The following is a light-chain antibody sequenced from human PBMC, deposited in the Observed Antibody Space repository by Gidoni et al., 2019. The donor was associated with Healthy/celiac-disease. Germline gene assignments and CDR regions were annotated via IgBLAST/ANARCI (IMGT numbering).Light chain of an antibody. Sequence: EIALTQSPGTLSLSPGERATLSCRASQSVSSSYLAWYQQKPGQAPRLLIYGASSRATGIPDRFSGSGSGTDFTLTISKLVPEDFAVYYCQQYGRTFGQGTKLEIK. V-gene: IGKV3-20*01. J-gene: IGKJ2*01. CDR1: QSVSSSY. CDR3: QQYGRT. CDR2: GAS.